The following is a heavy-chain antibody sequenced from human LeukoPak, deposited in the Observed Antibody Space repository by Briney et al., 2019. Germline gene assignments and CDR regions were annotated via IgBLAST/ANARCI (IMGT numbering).Heavy chain of an antibody. J-gene: IGHJ4*02. CDR3: ARVVFDGDLDY. CDR1: GFAVSSDY. D-gene: IGHD4-17*01. CDR2: IYSGGST. Sequence: GGSLRLSCAASGFAVSSDYMRWVRQAPGKGLEWVSVIYSGGSTYYADSVKGRFTISRDNSKNTLYLQMNSLRAEDTAVYYCARVVFDGDLDYWGQGTLVTVSS. V-gene: IGHV3-53*01.